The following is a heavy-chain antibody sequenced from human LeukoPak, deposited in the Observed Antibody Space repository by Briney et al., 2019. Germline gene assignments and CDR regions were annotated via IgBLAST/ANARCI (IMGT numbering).Heavy chain of an antibody. V-gene: IGHV4-38-2*02. D-gene: IGHD1-1*01. Sequence: SETLSLTCTVSGYSISSGYYWGWIRQPPGKGLEWIGSIYYSGSTYYNPSLKSRVTISVDTSKNQFSLKLSSVTAADTAVYYCARDFRGTGDAFDIWGQGTMVTVSS. CDR1: GYSISSGYY. CDR3: ARDFRGTGDAFDI. CDR2: IYYSGST. J-gene: IGHJ3*02.